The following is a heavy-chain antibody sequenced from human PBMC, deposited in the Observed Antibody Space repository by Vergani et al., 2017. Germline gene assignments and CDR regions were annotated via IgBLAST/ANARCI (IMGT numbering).Heavy chain of an antibody. CDR2: IFSNDEK. Sequence: QVTLKESGPVLVKPTETLTLTCTVSGFSLSNARMGVSWIRQPPGKALEWLAHIFSNDEKSYSTSLKSRITISKDTSKSQVVLTMTNMDPVDTATYYCARRCIVGATIDWFDPWGQGTLVTVSS. J-gene: IGHJ5*02. D-gene: IGHD1-26*01. V-gene: IGHV2-26*01. CDR3: ARRCIVGATIDWFDP. CDR1: GFSLSNARMG.